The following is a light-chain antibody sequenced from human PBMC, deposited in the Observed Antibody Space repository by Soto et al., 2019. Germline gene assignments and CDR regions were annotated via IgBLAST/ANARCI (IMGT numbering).Light chain of an antibody. CDR2: GAS. Sequence: DIQMTQSSSSLSASVGDRVSITCRASQSISSYVNWYQQKPGKAPILLLYGASSLQSGVPSRFSGSGSGTDFSLTISSLQPEDFAVYYCQQSYSTPLTCGGGTKVEIK. V-gene: IGKV1-39*01. J-gene: IGKJ4*01. CDR3: QQSYSTPLT. CDR1: QSISSY.